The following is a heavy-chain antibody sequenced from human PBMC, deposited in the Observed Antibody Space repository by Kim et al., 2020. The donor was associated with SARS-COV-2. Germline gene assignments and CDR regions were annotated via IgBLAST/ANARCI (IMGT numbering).Heavy chain of an antibody. CDR2: ITSSSRYI. Sequence: GGSLRLSCAASGFTFSSYSMNWVRQAPGKGLEWVSSITSSSRYIYYADSVKGRFTIARDNAKNSLYLQMNSLRVEDTAVYYCVRDRSPEYDYWGQGTLVTVSS. J-gene: IGHJ4*02. V-gene: IGHV3-21*01. CDR3: VRDRSPEYDY. CDR1: GFTFSSYS.